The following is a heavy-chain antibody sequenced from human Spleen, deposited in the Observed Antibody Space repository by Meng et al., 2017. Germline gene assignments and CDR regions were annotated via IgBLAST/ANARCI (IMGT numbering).Heavy chain of an antibody. CDR3: ARVPNWGFWYFDL. CDR2: IYYSGNT. Sequence: SETLSLTCTVSGGSLTNDGYYWNWIRQYPGKGLEWIGYIYYSGNTYYNPSVKSRVTISVDTSKNQFSLKLSSVTAADTAVYYFARVPNWGFWYFDLWGRGTLVTVSS. D-gene: IGHD7-27*01. CDR1: GGSLTNDGYY. V-gene: IGHV4-31*03. J-gene: IGHJ2*01.